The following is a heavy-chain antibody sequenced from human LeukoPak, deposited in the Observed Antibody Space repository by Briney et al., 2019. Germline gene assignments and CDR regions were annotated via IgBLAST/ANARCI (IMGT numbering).Heavy chain of an antibody. CDR2: IYHSGST. D-gene: IGHD6-19*01. CDR3: ARVYVAGYYYYYMDV. CDR1: GYSISSGYY. J-gene: IGHJ6*03. V-gene: IGHV4-38-2*02. Sequence: SETLSLTCSVSGYSISSGYYWGWIRQPPGKGLEWIGSIYHSGSTYYNPSLKSRVTISLDTSKNQFSLKVRSVTAADTAVYYCARVYVAGYYYYYMDVWGKGTTVTVSS.